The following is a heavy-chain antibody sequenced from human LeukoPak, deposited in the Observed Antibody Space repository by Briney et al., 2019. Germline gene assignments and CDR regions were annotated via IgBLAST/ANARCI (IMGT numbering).Heavy chain of an antibody. J-gene: IGHJ6*03. V-gene: IGHV3-7*01. CDR1: GLTSSRYW. Sequence: SGGSLRLSCAASGLTSSRYWMTWFRQAPGKGLEWVANIKQDGSEKYYVDSVKGRFTISRDNADISLYLQMTSLRVEDTAVYFCASRYCTGVNCFAASYMCMDVWGKGTTVTVSS. CDR3: ASRYCTGVNCFAASYMCMDV. D-gene: IGHD2-8*02. CDR2: IKQDGSEK.